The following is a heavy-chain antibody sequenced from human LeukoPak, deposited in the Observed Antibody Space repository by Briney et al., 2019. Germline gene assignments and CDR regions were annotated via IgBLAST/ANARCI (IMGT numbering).Heavy chain of an antibody. CDR2: ISGSGGST. CDR3: ARGRKQWLALFDY. Sequence: PGGSLRLSCAASGFTFSSYAMSWVRQAPGKGLEWVSAISGSGGSTYYADSVKGRFTISRDNSKNTLYLQMNSLRAEDTAVYYCARGRKQWLALFDYWGQGTLVTVSS. D-gene: IGHD6-19*01. J-gene: IGHJ4*02. CDR1: GFTFSSYA. V-gene: IGHV3-23*01.